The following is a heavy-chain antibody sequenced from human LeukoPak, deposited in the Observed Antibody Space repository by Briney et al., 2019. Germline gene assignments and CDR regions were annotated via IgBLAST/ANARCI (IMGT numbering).Heavy chain of an antibody. V-gene: IGHV3-11*01. Sequence: GGSLRLSCAASGFAFSDYYMSWILQAPGKGLEWLSYISSDGTTIQYADSVKGRFTISRDNAKNSLYLQMNSLRAEDTAVYYCASKSSWYNYWGQGTLVTVSS. CDR3: ASKSSWYNY. J-gene: IGHJ4*02. D-gene: IGHD6-13*01. CDR2: ISSDGTTI. CDR1: GFAFSDYY.